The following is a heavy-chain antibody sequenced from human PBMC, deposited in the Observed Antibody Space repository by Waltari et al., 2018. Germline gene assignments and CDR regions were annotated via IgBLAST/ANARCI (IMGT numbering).Heavy chain of an antibody. Sequence: QLQLQESGPGLVTPSETLSLTCPVSGCSIGCSSYYWRWIRQHQGKGLECIASIYYSAGTHYTPSLTSRVTISVDTSKDQFTRKWSSVTAAETAVYSCAREDENWSDPWCQGTLVTVSS. V-gene: IGHV4-39*07. CDR1: GCSIGCSSYY. CDR3: AREDENWSDP. J-gene: IGHJ5*02. CDR2: IYYSAGT.